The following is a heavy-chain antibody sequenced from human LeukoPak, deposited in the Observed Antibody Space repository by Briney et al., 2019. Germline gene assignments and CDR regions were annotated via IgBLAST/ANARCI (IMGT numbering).Heavy chain of an antibody. Sequence: SETLSLTCTVSGGSISSGSYYWSWIRQPAGKGLEWIGRFYTSGSTNYNPSLKSRVTISVDASKNQLSLELSSVTAADTAVYYCARRRAAAGTSFDYWGQGTLVTVSS. CDR2: FYTSGST. J-gene: IGHJ4*02. V-gene: IGHV4-61*02. D-gene: IGHD6-13*01. CDR1: GGSISSGSYY. CDR3: ARRRAAAGTSFDY.